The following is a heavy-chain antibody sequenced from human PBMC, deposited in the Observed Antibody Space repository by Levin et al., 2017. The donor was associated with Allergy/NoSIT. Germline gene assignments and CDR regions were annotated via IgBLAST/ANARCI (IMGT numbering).Heavy chain of an antibody. J-gene: IGHJ4*02. CDR2: VNCNSGDT. CDR3: ARNDYGDYVQNFDY. Sequence: EASVKVSCEAAGHTFTDHYMHWVRQAPGQGLEWMGWVNCNSGDTHYAQKFQDRVTMTRDTSITTAYIEVSSLRFDDTALYFCARNDYGDYVQNFDYWGQGTLVTVSS. D-gene: IGHD4-17*01. CDR1: GHTFTDHY. V-gene: IGHV1-2*02.